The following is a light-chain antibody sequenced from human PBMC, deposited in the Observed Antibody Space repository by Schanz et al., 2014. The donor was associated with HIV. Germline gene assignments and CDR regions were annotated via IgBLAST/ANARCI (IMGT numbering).Light chain of an antibody. J-gene: IGKJ2*01. Sequence: EIVMTQSPATLYVSPGEGATLSCRASQSISNNLAWYQHKPGQAPRLLIYGAFTRATGIPARFSGSGSGTEFTLTISSLQSEDFAVYYCQQSNKWPYTFGQGTRLQIK. CDR1: QSISNN. CDR3: QQSNKWPYT. V-gene: IGKV3-15*01. CDR2: GAF.